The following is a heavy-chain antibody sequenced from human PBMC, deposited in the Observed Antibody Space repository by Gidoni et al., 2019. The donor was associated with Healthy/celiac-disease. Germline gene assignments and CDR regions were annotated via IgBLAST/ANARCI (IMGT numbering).Heavy chain of an antibody. Sequence: QVQLVQSGAAVKKPGSSVKVSCKSSGRTFSSYTLSWVRQAPGQGLEWMGRIIPILGIENYAKKFQGRVTITADKSTSTAYMELSSLRSEDTAVYYCARGGIHYYDSSGYYLNWFDPWGQGTLVTVSS. CDR1: GRTFSSYT. J-gene: IGHJ5*02. D-gene: IGHD3-22*01. CDR3: ARGGIHYYDSSGYYLNWFDP. V-gene: IGHV1-69*02. CDR2: IIPILGIE.